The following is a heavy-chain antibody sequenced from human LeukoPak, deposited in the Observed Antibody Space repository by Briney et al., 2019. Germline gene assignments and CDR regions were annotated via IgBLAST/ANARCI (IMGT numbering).Heavy chain of an antibody. J-gene: IGHJ2*01. CDR2: IYYSGST. D-gene: IGHD6-13*01. Sequence: SEALSLTCTVSGGSIRSYYWSWIRQPPGKGLEWIGYIYYSGSTNYNPSLKSRVTISVDTSKNQFSLKLSSVTAADTAVYYCARVYYSSSYDYWYFDLWGRGTLVTVSS. CDR1: GGSIRSYY. V-gene: IGHV4-59*01. CDR3: ARVYYSSSYDYWYFDL.